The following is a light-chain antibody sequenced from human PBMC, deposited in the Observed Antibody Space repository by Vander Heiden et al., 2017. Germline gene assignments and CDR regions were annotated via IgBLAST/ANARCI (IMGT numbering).Light chain of an antibody. J-gene: IGLJ2*01. CDR2: GNS. CDR3: QSYDSSLSAVV. V-gene: IGLV1-40*01. Sequence: QSVLTQPPSVSGAPGQRVTISCTGSSSNIGEGYDVHWYQHLPGTAPKLRSYGNSNRPSGVPDRFSGSKSGTSASLAITGLQAEDEADYYCQSYDSSLSAVVFGGGTKLTVL. CDR1: SSNIGEGYD.